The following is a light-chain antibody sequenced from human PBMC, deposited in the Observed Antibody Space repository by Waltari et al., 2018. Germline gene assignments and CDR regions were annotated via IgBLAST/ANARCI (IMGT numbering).Light chain of an antibody. CDR1: SSNIARNT. CDR3: ASWDDSLNGVV. Sequence: QSVVTQPPSASGTPGQRITISCSGSSSNIARNTVNWYQHLPGTAPKLLIYSNYQRPSGVPDRFSGSKSGTSASLAITGVQSEDEADYYCASWDDSLNGVVFGGGTKLTVL. J-gene: IGLJ2*01. V-gene: IGLV1-44*01. CDR2: SNY.